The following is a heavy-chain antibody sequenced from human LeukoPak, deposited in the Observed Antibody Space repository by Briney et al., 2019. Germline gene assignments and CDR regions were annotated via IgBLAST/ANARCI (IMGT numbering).Heavy chain of an antibody. V-gene: IGHV4-39*01. CDR2: IYYSGST. D-gene: IGHD6-19*01. J-gene: IGHJ4*02. CDR1: GGSITSSYSY. Sequence: SETLSLTCTVSGGSITSSYSYWGWIRQPPGKGLEWIGSIYYSGSTHYNPSLKSRVTIYEDTSKNQFSLKLSSVTAADTAVYYCARGLLDSSGWSIFDYWGQGTLVTVSS. CDR3: ARGLLDSSGWSIFDY.